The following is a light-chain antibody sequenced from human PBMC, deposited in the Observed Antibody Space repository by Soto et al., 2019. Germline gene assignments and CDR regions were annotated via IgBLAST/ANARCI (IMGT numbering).Light chain of an antibody. V-gene: IGKV3-11*01. J-gene: IGKJ5*01. CDR1: QSVNSY. CDR2: DAS. Sequence: EIVLTQSPATLSLSPGGRATLPCRASQSVNSYVAWYQQKPGQAPRLLIYDASNRATGIPARFSGSGSGTDFTLTISGLESEDFVVYYCQQRSSSITFGQGTRLEI. CDR3: QQRSSSIT.